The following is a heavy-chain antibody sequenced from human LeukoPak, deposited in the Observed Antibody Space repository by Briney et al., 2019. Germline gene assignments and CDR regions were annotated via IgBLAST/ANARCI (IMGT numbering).Heavy chain of an antibody. CDR2: VSIYNDNT. V-gene: IGHV1-18*01. Sequence: ASVKVSCRASGYRFTYYDFSWVRQAPRQGLEWLGWVSIYNDNTNYAREFEDRIAMTTDISMSTAYMELKSLTSDDTAVYFCARTGHYQFDSWGQGTLVTVSS. J-gene: IGHJ4*02. CDR1: GYRFTYYD. D-gene: IGHD3-9*01. CDR3: ARTGHYQFDS.